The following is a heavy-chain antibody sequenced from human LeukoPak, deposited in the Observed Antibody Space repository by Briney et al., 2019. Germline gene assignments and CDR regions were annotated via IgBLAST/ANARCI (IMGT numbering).Heavy chain of an antibody. CDR3: ARTYYDFWSGPDY. J-gene: IGHJ4*02. V-gene: IGHV4-39*01. Sequence: PSETLSLTCTVSGGSISSSSYYWGWIRQPPGKGLEWIGSIYYSGSTYYNPSLKSRVTISVDTSKNQFSLKLSSVTAADTAVYYCARTYYDFWSGPDYWGQGTLVTVS. D-gene: IGHD3-3*01. CDR2: IYYSGST. CDR1: GGSISSSSYY.